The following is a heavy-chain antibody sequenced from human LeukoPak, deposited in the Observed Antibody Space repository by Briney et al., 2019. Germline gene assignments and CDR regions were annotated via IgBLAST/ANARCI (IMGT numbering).Heavy chain of an antibody. V-gene: IGHV4-34*01. J-gene: IGHJ3*02. CDR3: ARGMRYCSGGSCYLDAFDI. D-gene: IGHD2-15*01. Sequence: PSETLSLTCTVSGVSISSYYWSWIRQPPGKGLEWLGEINHSGSTNYNPSLKSRVTISVDTSKNQFSLKLSSVTAAGTAVYYCARGMRYCSGGSCYLDAFDIWGQGTMVTVSS. CDR1: GVSISSYY. CDR2: INHSGST.